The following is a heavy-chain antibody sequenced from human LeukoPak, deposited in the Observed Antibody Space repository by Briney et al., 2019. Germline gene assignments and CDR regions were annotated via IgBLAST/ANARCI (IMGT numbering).Heavy chain of an antibody. V-gene: IGHV1-18*04. Sequence: GASVKVSFKTSGYTFTSYGISWVRQAPGQGLEWMGWINPNNGNTDYSQRLQGRLTVTKDTSTSTAYMELRSLRSDDTALYYCARDVGQYCSGGSCYPLDYWGQGTLVTVSS. CDR1: GYTFTSYG. CDR3: ARDVGQYCSGGSCYPLDY. J-gene: IGHJ4*02. D-gene: IGHD2-15*01. CDR2: INPNNGNT.